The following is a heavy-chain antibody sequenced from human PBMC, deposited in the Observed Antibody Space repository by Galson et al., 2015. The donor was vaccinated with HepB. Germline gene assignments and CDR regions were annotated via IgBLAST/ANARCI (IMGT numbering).Heavy chain of an antibody. D-gene: IGHD3-22*01. CDR2: ITSSSATK. J-gene: IGHJ6*02. V-gene: IGHV3-48*02. CDR1: GITISGYS. CDR3: ARRVYDSYYFGMDA. Sequence: GSLRLSCAASGITISGYSMNWVRQAPGKGLEWVSYITSSSATKLYADSVKGRFTISRDNARGSVYLQMNSLRDGDTAVYYCARRVYDSYYFGMDAWGQGITVTVSS.